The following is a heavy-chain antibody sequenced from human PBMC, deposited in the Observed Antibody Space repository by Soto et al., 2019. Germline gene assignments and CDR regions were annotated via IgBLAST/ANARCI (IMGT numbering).Heavy chain of an antibody. V-gene: IGHV4-39*01. CDR3: ASAYHFWSGQTPFDP. CDR2: IYFSGST. Sequence: QLQLQESGPGLVKPSETLSLTCTVSGASISSSSYYWGWIRQPPGKGLEWIGSIYFSGSTYYKPSLASRVTISVDTSKDHFSLKLSSVTAADTAVYYCASAYHFWSGQTPFDPWGQGTLVTVSS. J-gene: IGHJ5*02. D-gene: IGHD3-3*01. CDR1: GASISSSSYY.